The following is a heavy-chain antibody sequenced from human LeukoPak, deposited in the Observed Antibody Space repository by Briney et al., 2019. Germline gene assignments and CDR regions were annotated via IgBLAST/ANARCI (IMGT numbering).Heavy chain of an antibody. V-gene: IGHV3-74*01. D-gene: IGHD2/OR15-2a*01. CDR3: VSFYETY. J-gene: IGHJ4*02. CDR2: ISSDGSWT. Sequence: GGSLRLSCAASGNSWMHWVRQVPGKGLVWVSHISSDGSWTSYADSVKGRFTISKDNAKNTVYLQMNSLRVEDTAVYYCVSFYETYWGRGTLVTVSS. CDR1: GNSW.